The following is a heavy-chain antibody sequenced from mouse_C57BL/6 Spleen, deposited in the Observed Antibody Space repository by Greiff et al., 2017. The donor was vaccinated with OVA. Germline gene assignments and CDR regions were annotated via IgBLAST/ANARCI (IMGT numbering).Heavy chain of an antibody. D-gene: IGHD2-3*01. CDR1: GYTFTDYY. CDR3: ARRDDDTWFAY. J-gene: IGHJ3*01. CDR2: INPNNGGT. Sequence: EVQLQQSGPELVKPGAPVKISCKASGYTFTDYYMNWVKQSHGKSLEWIGDINPNNGGTSYNQKFKGKATLTVDKSSSTAYMELRSLASEDSAVXYCARRDDDTWFAYWGQGTLVTVSA. V-gene: IGHV1-26*01.